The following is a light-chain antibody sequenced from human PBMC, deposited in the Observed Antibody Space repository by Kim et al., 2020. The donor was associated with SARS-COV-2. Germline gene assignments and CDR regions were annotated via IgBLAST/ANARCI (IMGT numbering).Light chain of an antibody. CDR2: DVS. CDR1: SSDVGGYNY. J-gene: IGLJ1*01. V-gene: IGLV2-11*01. CDR3: CSYVGSFTYV. Sequence: QSALTQPRSVSGSPGQSVAISCTGTSSDVGGYNYVSWYQQHPGKAPKLIIYDVSKRPSGVPDRFSGSKSGYTASLTISGLQAEDEADYYCCSYVGSFTYVFGTGTQLTVL.